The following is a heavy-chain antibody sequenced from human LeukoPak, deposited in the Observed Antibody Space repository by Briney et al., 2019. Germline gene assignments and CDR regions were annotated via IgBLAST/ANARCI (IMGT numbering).Heavy chain of an antibody. V-gene: IGHV3-7*03. D-gene: IGHD3-9*01. Sequence: GGSLRLSCAASGFTFSSYAMSWVRQAPGKGLEWVANIKQDGSEKNYVDSVKGRFTISRDNAKNSLYLQMNNLRVEDTAMYYCAGGTGFIIKDWGQGTLVTVSS. CDR1: GFTFSSYA. CDR3: AGGTGFIIKD. J-gene: IGHJ4*02. CDR2: IKQDGSEK.